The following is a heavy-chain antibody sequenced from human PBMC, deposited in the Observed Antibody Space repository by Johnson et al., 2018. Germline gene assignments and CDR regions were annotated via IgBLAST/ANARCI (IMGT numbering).Heavy chain of an antibody. V-gene: IGHV4-59*01. CDR3: ARDRGDCSGGSCWGYFQH. CDR1: GDSISHYH. CDR2: SYYTERT. J-gene: IGHJ1*01. D-gene: IGHD2-15*01. Sequence: QVQLQESGPGLVKPPETXSLTCTVSGDSISHYHWAWIRQSPGKGLEWIGNSYYTERTYCNASLRARVSISIDTPKQQFSLHLKSLTPADTAIYYCARDRGDCSGGSCWGYFQHWGQGTLVTVSS.